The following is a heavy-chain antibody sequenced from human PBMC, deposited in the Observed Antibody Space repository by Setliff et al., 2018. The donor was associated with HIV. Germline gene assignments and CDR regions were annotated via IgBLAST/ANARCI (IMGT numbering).Heavy chain of an antibody. D-gene: IGHD2-21*02. Sequence: SSETLSLTCAVYGGSFSGYYWSWIRQPPGKGLEWIGEINHSGSTNYNPSLKSRVTISVEASKNQISLKLTAVTAADSAVYYCAREGDGIDFWGQGTLVTVSS. V-gene: IGHV4-34*01. CDR2: INHSGST. CDR1: GGSFSGYY. J-gene: IGHJ4*02. CDR3: AREGDGIDF.